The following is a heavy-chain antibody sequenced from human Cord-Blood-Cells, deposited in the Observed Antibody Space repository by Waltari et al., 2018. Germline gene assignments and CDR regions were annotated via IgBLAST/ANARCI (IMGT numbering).Heavy chain of an antibody. CDR1: GGSFSGYY. CDR2: INHSGST. V-gene: IGHV4-34*01. D-gene: IGHD6-6*01. CDR3: ARGSIAARPYYYYYMDV. J-gene: IGHJ6*03. Sequence: QVQLQQWGAGLLKPSETLSLTCAVYGGSFSGYYWSWIRQPPGKGLEWSGEINHSGSTNYNPSLKSRVTISVDTSKNQFSLKLSSVTAADTAVYYCARGSIAARPYYYYYMDVWGKGTTVTVSS.